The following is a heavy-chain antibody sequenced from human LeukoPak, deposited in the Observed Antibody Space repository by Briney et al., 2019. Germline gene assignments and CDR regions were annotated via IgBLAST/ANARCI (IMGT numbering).Heavy chain of an antibody. CDR3: ATSFRQAPYAILDY. D-gene: IGHD2-2*01. CDR2: ISTHNTNK. Sequence: ASVKVSCKASGYTFTSFGINWVRQAPGQGLEWMGWISTHNTNKNYAQKFQGRVTMTRDTSTSTVYMELSSLRSEDTAVYYCATSFRQAPYAILDYWGQGTLVTVSS. CDR1: GYTFTSFG. J-gene: IGHJ4*02. V-gene: IGHV1-18*01.